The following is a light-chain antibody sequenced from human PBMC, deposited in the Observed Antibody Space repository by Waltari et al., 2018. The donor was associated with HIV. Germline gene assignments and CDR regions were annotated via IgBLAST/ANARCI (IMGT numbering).Light chain of an antibody. CDR1: QSVGSN. CDR2: GAS. CDR3: QQYNNWPPWT. V-gene: IGKV3-15*01. J-gene: IGKJ1*01. Sequence: EIVMTQSPAPLSVSPGERATLSCRASQSVGSNLAWYQHKPGQAPRLLRYGASTRATGIPTRFSGSGSGTEFTLTISSLQSEDFAVYYCQQYNNWPPWTFGQGTKVEIK.